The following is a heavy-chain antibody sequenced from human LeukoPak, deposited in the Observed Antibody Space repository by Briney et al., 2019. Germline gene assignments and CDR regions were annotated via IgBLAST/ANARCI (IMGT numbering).Heavy chain of an antibody. D-gene: IGHD6-13*01. J-gene: IGHJ6*03. V-gene: IGHV3-53*01. CDR3: AKDGSSSWLYYYYYMDV. CDR2: IYSGGST. CDR1: GFTVSSNY. Sequence: GGSLRLSCAASGFTVSSNYMSWVRQAPGKGLGWVSVIYSGGSTYYADSVKGRFTISRDNSKNTLYLQMNSLRAEDTAVYYCAKDGSSSWLYYYYYMDVWGKGTTVTVSS.